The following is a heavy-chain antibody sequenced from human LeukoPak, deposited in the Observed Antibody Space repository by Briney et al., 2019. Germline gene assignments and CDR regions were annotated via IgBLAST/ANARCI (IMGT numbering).Heavy chain of an antibody. CDR2: ISGYNGHT. CDR1: GYAFSNHG. J-gene: IGHJ4*01. Sequence: GASVKVSCTASGYAFSNHGVNWVRQAPGQGLEWMGWISGYNGHTSYAQKFQGRVMVTTDRSTNTAYLELRSLRSDDTAVYYCARVPNPRNTYGYNDKWAHGTLVTVSS. D-gene: IGHD5-18*01. CDR3: ARVPNPRNTYGYNDK. V-gene: IGHV1-18*04.